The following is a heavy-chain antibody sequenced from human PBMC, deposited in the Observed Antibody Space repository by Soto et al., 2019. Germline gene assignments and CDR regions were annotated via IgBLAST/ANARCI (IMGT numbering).Heavy chain of an antibody. V-gene: IGHV1-18*01. D-gene: IGHD2-2*01. Sequence: ASVKVSCKASGYTFTSYGISWVRQAPGQGLEWMGWICAYNGNTNYAQKLQGRVTMTTDTSTSTAYMELRSLRSDDTAVYYCARVVVVPAADIVYYYYYMDVWGKGTTVTVSS. CDR3: ARVVVVPAADIVYYYYYMDV. CDR1: GYTFTSYG. CDR2: ICAYNGNT. J-gene: IGHJ6*03.